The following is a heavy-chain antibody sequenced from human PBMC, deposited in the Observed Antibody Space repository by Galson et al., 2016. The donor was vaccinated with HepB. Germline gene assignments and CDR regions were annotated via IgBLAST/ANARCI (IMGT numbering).Heavy chain of an antibody. Sequence: SLRLSCAASGFVVSSTYMAWVRQAPGRGLECVSLLYRDGFTYYADSVKGRFTISMDNSKNTFYLQMNSLRADDTAVYYCARDGRQDRGSIFDYWGQGTLVTVSS. V-gene: IGHV3-66*01. CDR1: GFVVSSTY. CDR3: ARDGRQDRGSIFDY. J-gene: IGHJ4*02. D-gene: IGHD6-6*01. CDR2: LYRDGFT.